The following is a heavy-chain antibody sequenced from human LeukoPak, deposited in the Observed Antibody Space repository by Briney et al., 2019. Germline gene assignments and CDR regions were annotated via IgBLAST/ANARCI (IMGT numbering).Heavy chain of an antibody. CDR3: AKPVGYDILTGYSPNPLFDY. J-gene: IGHJ4*02. CDR2: IKQDGSEK. CDR1: GFTFSSYW. Sequence: GGSLRLSCAASGFTFSSYWMSWVRQAPGKGLEWVANIKQDGSEKYYVDSVKGRFTISRDNAKNSLYLQMNSLRAEDTAVYYCAKPVGYDILTGYSPNPLFDYWGQGTLVTVSS. V-gene: IGHV3-7*03. D-gene: IGHD3-9*01.